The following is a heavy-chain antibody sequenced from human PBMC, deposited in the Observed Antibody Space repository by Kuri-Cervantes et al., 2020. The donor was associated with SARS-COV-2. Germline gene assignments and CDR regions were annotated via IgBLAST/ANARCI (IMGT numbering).Heavy chain of an antibody. Sequence: ASVKVSCKASGYPFATYGISWVRQAPGQGLEWMGWISGNNINTNYERKFQGRVTMTLDTSTSTAYMELRSLRSDDTAVYYCARDLQALRSSGPPYGLDVWGQGTTVTVSS. J-gene: IGHJ6*02. CDR3: ARDLQALRSSGPPYGLDV. CDR1: GYPFATYG. D-gene: IGHD3-16*01. V-gene: IGHV1-18*01. CDR2: ISGNNINT.